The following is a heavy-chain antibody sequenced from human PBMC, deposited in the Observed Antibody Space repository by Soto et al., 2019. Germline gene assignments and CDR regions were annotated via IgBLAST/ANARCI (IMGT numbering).Heavy chain of an antibody. D-gene: IGHD5-12*01. CDR3: AREMATSLYYFDY. CDR1: GGSISSYY. CDR2: IYTSGST. Sequence: SETLSLTCTVSGGSISSYYWSWIRQPDGKGLEWVGRIYTSGSTNYNPSLKSRVTMPVDTSKNQFPLKLSSVTAADTAVYYCAREMATSLYYFDYWGQGTLVTVS. V-gene: IGHV4-4*07. J-gene: IGHJ4*02.